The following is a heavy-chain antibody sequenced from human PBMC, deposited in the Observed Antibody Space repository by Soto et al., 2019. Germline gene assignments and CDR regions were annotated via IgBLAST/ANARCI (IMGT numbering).Heavy chain of an antibody. D-gene: IGHD3-3*01. CDR2: IIPIFGTA. V-gene: IGHV1-69*06. Sequence: SVKVSCKASGGTFSSYAISWVLQAPGQGLEWMGGIIPIFGTANYAQKFQGRVTITADKSTSTAYMELSSLRSEDTAVYYCAREPHTIFGVVTSYGMDVWGQGXTVTVYS. CDR1: GGTFSSYA. CDR3: AREPHTIFGVVTSYGMDV. J-gene: IGHJ6*02.